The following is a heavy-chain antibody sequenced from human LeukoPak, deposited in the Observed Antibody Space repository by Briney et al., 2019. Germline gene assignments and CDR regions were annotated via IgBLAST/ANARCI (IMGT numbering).Heavy chain of an antibody. J-gene: IGHJ6*02. V-gene: IGHV3-23*01. CDR3: AKRVTTVEPSVVDV. D-gene: IGHD4-23*01. CDR2: IGGGGCCA. CDR1: GFTFSSYW. Sequence: GGSLRLSCAASGFTFSSYWMTWVRQAPGKGLEWLSAIGGGGCCASYPDSVKGRFTISRDNSKNTLYLQMNSLRVEDTAVYYCAKRVTTVEPSVVDVWGQGTAVTVSS.